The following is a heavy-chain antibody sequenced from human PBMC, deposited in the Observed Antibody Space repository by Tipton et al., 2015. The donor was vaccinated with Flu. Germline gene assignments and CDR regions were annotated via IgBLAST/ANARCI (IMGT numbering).Heavy chain of an antibody. V-gene: IGHV4-39*07. CDR2: FYYSGST. CDR3: ASSTSGSYYNAFFSYGMDV. D-gene: IGHD3-10*01. Sequence: TLSLTCTVSGGSIISSSYYWGWIRQPPGKGLEWIGSFYYSGSTYYNPSLKSRVTISVDTSKNQFSLKLSSVTAADTAVYYCASSTSGSYYNAFFSYGMDVWGQGTTVTVSS. CDR1: GGSIISSSYY. J-gene: IGHJ6*02.